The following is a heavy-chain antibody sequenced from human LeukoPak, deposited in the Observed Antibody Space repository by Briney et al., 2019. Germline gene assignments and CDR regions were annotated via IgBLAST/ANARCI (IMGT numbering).Heavy chain of an antibody. CDR1: GFSLSDYY. J-gene: IGHJ6*03. Sequence: PGGSLRLSCVASGFSLSDYYMSWIRQAPGKGLEWVSYIGSTIHYADSVKGRFTISRDNAKNSLYLQMNSLRAEDTAVYYCARDRGIVGTTGYYYMDVWGKGTTVTVSS. CDR3: ARDRGIVGTTGYYYMDV. D-gene: IGHD1-26*01. V-gene: IGHV3-11*04. CDR2: IGSTI.